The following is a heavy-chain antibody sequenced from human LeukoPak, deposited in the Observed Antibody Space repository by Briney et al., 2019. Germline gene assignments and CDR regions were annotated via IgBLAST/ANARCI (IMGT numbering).Heavy chain of an antibody. J-gene: IGHJ4*02. D-gene: IGHD5-18*01. V-gene: IGHV3-64*02. Sequence: PGGSLRLSCAASGFIFNNYAMHWVRQAPGKGLEYVSSIGGNGDTSYYADPVKGRFTISRDNSKNTVYLQMGSLRTEDMAFYYCATRHEYSYPYWGQETLVTVSS. CDR2: IGGNGDTS. CDR3: ATRHEYSYPY. CDR1: GFIFNNYA.